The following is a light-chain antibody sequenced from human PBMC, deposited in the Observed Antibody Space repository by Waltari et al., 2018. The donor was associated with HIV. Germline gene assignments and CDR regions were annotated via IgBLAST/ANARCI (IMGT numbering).Light chain of an antibody. V-gene: IGKV1-9*01. CDR3: QQLNSYLSIT. CDR1: QGISSY. Sequence: DIQLTQSPSFLSASVGDRVTITCRASQGISSYLAWYQQKPGKAPKLLIYAASTLQSGVPSMFSGSGSGTEFTLTISSLQPEDFATYYCQQLNSYLSITFGQGTRLEIK. CDR2: AAS. J-gene: IGKJ5*01.